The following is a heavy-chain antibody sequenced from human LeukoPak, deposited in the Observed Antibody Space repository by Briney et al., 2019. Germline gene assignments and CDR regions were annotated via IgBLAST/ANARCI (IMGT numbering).Heavy chain of an antibody. CDR1: GGSISSYY. Sequence: PSETLSLTSTVSGGSISSYYWSWIRQPPGKGLEWIGYIYYSGSTNYNPSLKSRVTISVDTSKNQFSLKLSSVTAADTAVYYCASLHSGGRSGVDYWGQGTLVTVSS. D-gene: IGHD3-10*01. CDR2: IYYSGST. V-gene: IGHV4-59*01. J-gene: IGHJ4*02. CDR3: ASLHSGGRSGVDY.